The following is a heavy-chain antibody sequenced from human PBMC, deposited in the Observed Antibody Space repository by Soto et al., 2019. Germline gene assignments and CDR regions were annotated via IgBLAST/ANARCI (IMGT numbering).Heavy chain of an antibody. J-gene: IGHJ6*03. Sequence: ASVKVSCKASVYTFNSYAIQWVRQAPGQRLEWMGWINAGNGNTKYSQKFQGRVTITRDTSASTAYMELSSLRSEDTAVYYCARVMNYYYMDVWGKGTTVTVSS. D-gene: IGHD2-8*01. CDR3: ARVMNYYYMDV. V-gene: IGHV1-3*01. CDR2: INAGNGNT. CDR1: VYTFNSYA.